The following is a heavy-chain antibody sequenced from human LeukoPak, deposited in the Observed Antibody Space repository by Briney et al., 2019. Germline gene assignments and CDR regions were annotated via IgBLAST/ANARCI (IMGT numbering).Heavy chain of an antibody. Sequence: SVKVSCKASGGTFSSYAISWVRQAPGQGLEWMGGIIPIFGTANYAQKFQGRVTITADESTSTAYMELSSLRSEDTAVYYCARGYCSSTSCYYYYGMDVWGRGTTVTVSS. J-gene: IGHJ6*02. CDR3: ARGYCSSTSCYYYYGMDV. D-gene: IGHD2-2*01. CDR1: GGTFSSYA. V-gene: IGHV1-69*01. CDR2: IIPIFGTA.